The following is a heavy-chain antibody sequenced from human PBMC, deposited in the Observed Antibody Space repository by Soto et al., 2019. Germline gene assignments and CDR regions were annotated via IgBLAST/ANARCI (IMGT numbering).Heavy chain of an antibody. Sequence: QVQLVQSGAEVKKPGASVKVSCKASGYSFATYGFSWVRQAPGQGLECVGWISAHNGDTHYSQKFQGRVTLTTDTSTNTGXXXXRSLTSDDTXXXXXXXXXIYYNDGSXXXXXXHWGQ. CDR1: GYSFATYG. CDR2: ISAHNGDT. J-gene: IGHJ1*01. CDR3: XXXXIYYNDGSXXXXXXH. V-gene: IGHV1-18*04. D-gene: IGHD3-22*01.